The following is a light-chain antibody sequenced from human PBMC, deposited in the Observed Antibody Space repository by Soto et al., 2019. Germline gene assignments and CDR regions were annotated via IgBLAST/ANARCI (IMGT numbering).Light chain of an antibody. CDR3: QQYYSTPWT. J-gene: IGKJ1*01. Sequence: DIVMTQSTDSLAVSLGERATINCNSSQSVLYSSNNKNYLAWYQQKPGQPPTLLIYWASTRESGVPDRFSGSGSGTDFTLTISSLQAEDVAVYYCQQYYSTPWTFGQGTKVDIK. CDR1: QSVLYSSNNKNY. V-gene: IGKV4-1*01. CDR2: WAS.